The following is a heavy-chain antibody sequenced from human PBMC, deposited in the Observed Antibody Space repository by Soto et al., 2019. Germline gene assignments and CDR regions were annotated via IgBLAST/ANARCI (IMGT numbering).Heavy chain of an antibody. CDR2: INHSGST. J-gene: IGHJ4*02. D-gene: IGHD4-17*01. CDR1: GGSFSGYY. Sequence: PSETLSLTYAVYGGSFSGYYWSWIRQPPGKGLEWIGEINHSGSTNYNPSLKSRVTISVDTSKNQFSLKLSSVTAADTAVYYCARGDYPAHLDYWGQGTLVTVSS. V-gene: IGHV4-34*01. CDR3: ARGDYPAHLDY.